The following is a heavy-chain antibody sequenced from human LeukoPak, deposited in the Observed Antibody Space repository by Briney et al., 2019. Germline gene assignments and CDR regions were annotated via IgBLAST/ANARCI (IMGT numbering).Heavy chain of an antibody. CDR1: GGSISSYY. V-gene: IGHV4-4*07. J-gene: IGHJ6*02. D-gene: IGHD3-22*01. CDR3: ARDRYDSSGYYYPPPHYYYYGMDV. CDR2: IYTSGST. Sequence: SETLPLTCTVSGGSISSYYWGWIRQPAGKGLEWIGRIYTSGSTNYNPSLKSRVTMSVDTSKNQFSLKLSSVTAADTAVYYCARDRYDSSGYYYPPPHYYYYGMDVWGQGTTVTVSS.